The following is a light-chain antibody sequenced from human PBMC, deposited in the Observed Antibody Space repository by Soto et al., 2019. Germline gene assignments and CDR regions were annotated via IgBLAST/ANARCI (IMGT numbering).Light chain of an antibody. Sequence: MTQSRATLSVSPGERVTLSCRTSHSVNSHVAWYQQKPGQAPRLLLYGASTRATGIPVRFSGSGFGTEFTLTISSLQSEDFAVYYCQQYKNWPLLGQRTRLEIK. CDR1: HSVNSH. J-gene: IGKJ5*01. CDR2: GAS. CDR3: QQYKNWPL. V-gene: IGKV3-15*01.